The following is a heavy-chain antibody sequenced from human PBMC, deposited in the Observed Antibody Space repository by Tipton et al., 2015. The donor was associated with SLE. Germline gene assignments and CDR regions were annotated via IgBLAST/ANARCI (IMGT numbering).Heavy chain of an antibody. J-gene: IGHJ4*02. D-gene: IGHD3/OR15-3a*01. Sequence: GSLRLSCEVSGFTVSSNHLSWVRQAPGKGLEWVSGISGTVLLTYYADSVKGRFTISRDNSRNTLYLQMNSLRVDDTAIYYCARYDFWNGLDGGGFDSWGQGTLVTVSS. CDR3: ARYDFWNGLDGGGFDS. V-gene: IGHV3-23*01. CDR1: GFTVSSNH. CDR2: ISGTVLLT.